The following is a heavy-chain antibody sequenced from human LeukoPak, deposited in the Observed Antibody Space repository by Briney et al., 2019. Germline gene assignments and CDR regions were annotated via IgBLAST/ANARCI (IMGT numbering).Heavy chain of an antibody. CDR2: INHSGSA. Sequence: PSETLSLTCVVYGGSFSGYYWSWIRQPPGKGLEWIGEINHSGSANYNPSLKSRVTISVDTSKNQFSLKLSSVTAADTAVYYCARVRATGAHDCWGQGTLVTVSS. J-gene: IGHJ4*02. D-gene: IGHD7-27*01. CDR3: ARVRATGAHDC. V-gene: IGHV4-34*01. CDR1: GGSFSGYY.